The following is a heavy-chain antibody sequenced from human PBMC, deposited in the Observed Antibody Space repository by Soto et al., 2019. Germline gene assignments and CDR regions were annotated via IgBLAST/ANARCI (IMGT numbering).Heavy chain of an antibody. CDR1: SGTIISSNL. D-gene: IGHD1-7*01. Sequence: SETMSLTCAVSSGTIISSNLWSWIRKPPGKGLEWIGEIYHSGSTNYNPSLKSRVTISVDKSKNQFSLKLSSVTAADTAVYYCAKARLELRYYYYYMDVWGKGTTVTVSS. CDR2: IYHSGST. V-gene: IGHV4-4*02. J-gene: IGHJ6*03. CDR3: AKARLELRYYYYYMDV.